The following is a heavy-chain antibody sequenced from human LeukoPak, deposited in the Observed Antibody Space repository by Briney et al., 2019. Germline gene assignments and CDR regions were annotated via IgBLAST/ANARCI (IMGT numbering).Heavy chain of an antibody. V-gene: IGHV3-23*01. D-gene: IGHD3-16*02. CDR2: IIGSGGSI. CDR1: GFTFSTYA. CDR3: AKHGDNVWGSFRFGFDS. J-gene: IGHJ4*02. Sequence: GGSLRLSCAASGFTFSTYAMSWVRQAPGKGLEWVSLIIGSGGSIHYADSVRGRFTISRDNFKNTVFLQLSSLRPEDTAVYYCAKHGDNVWGSFRFGFDSWGQGTLVTVSS.